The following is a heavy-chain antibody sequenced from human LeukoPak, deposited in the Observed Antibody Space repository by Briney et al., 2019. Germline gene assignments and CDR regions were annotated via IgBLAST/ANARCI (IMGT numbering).Heavy chain of an antibody. Sequence: GGSLRLSCAASGFTVSSNYMSWVRQAPGKGLEWVSVIYSGGGTDYADSVKGRFTISRDNSKNTLYLQMNSLRAEDTAVYYCARDALAYYFGSGSFGTFDIRGQGTLVTVSS. CDR1: GFTVSSNY. J-gene: IGHJ3*02. CDR3: ARDALAYYFGSGSFGTFDI. V-gene: IGHV3-53*01. CDR2: IYSGGGT. D-gene: IGHD3-10*01.